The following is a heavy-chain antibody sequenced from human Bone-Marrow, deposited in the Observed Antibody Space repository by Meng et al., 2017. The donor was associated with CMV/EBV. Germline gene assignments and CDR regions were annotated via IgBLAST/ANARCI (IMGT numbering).Heavy chain of an antibody. Sequence: AGVDSSSNYCWSWVRQPPGKGLEWIGYIYYSGSTNSYPSLKSRVTISVDTSKDKFSLKLSSVTAADKAVYYCARIDYGADYFDYWGQGALVTVSS. CDR3: ARIDYGADYFDY. CDR1: AGVDSSSNYC. V-gene: IGHV4-61*01. D-gene: IGHD4-17*01. CDR2: IYYSGST. J-gene: IGHJ4*02.